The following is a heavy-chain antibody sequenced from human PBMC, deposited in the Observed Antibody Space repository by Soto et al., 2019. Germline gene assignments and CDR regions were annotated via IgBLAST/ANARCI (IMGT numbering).Heavy chain of an antibody. D-gene: IGHD5-12*01. Sequence: SETLSLTCTVSGGSISSYYWSWIRQPPGKGLEWIGYIYYSGSTNCNPSLKSRVTISVDTSKNQFSLKLSSVTAADTAVYYCARQSGYDPSGLDYWGQGTLVTVSS. V-gene: IGHV4-59*08. J-gene: IGHJ4*02. CDR1: GGSISSYY. CDR3: ARQSGYDPSGLDY. CDR2: IYYSGST.